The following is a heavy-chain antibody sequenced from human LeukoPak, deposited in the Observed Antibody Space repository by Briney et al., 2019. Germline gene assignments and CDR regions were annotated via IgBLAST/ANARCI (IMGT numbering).Heavy chain of an antibody. CDR3: ARVRTYYYGSGSAHWYFDL. D-gene: IGHD3-10*01. CDR1: GGSISSYY. J-gene: IGHJ2*01. Sequence: PSETLSLTCTVSGGSISSYYWSWIRQPPGKGLEWIGYIYYSGSTNYNPSLKSRVTISVDTSKNQFSLKLGSVTAADTAVYYCARVRTYYYGSGSAHWYFDLWGRGTLVTVSS. V-gene: IGHV4-59*08. CDR2: IYYSGST.